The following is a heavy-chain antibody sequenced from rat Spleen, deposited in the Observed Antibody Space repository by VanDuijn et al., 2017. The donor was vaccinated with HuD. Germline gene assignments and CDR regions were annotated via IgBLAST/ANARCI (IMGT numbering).Heavy chain of an antibody. CDR2: MWRSGST. CDR3: ARDHSYWGSYYPGGFAY. V-gene: IGHV2-45*01. J-gene: IGHJ3*01. CDR1: GFSLINYS. Sequence: QVQLMDSGPGLVQPSETLSLTCTVSGFSLINYSVHWVRQPPGKGLEWVGVMWRSGSTEYNSALKSRLSISRDTSKNHIFLKMNSLQSEDTTTYYCARDHSYWGSYYPGGFAYWGQGTLVTVSS. D-gene: IGHD1-12*02.